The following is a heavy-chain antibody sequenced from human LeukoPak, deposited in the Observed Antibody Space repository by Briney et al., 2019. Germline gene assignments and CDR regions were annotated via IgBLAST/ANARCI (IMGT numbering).Heavy chain of an antibody. J-gene: IGHJ1*01. Sequence: GGSLRLSCAASGFTFSTYSMHWVRQAPGKGLEWVSAISGSGGSTYYADSVKGRFTISRDNSKNTLYLQMNSLRAEDTAVYYCAKVRDSSLQYFQHWGQGTPVTVSS. V-gene: IGHV3-23*01. D-gene: IGHD6-13*01. CDR2: ISGSGGST. CDR3: AKVRDSSLQYFQH. CDR1: GFTFSTYS.